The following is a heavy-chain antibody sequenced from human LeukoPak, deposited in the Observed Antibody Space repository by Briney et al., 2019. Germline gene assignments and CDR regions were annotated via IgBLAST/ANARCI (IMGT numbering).Heavy chain of an antibody. CDR2: IYTSGST. Sequence: PSETLSLTCTVSGGSISSGSYYWSWIRQPAGKGLEWIGRIYTSGSTNYNPSLKSRVTISVDTSKNQFSLKLSSVTAADTAVYYCARRGVYDSNGYYNDWGQGTLVTVSS. CDR1: GGSISSGSYY. CDR3: ARRGVYDSNGYYND. D-gene: IGHD3-22*01. J-gene: IGHJ4*02. V-gene: IGHV4-61*02.